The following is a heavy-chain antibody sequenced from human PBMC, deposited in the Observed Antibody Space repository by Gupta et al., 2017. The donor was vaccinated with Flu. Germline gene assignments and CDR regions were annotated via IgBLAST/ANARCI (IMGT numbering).Heavy chain of an antibody. J-gene: IGHJ4*02. D-gene: IGHD6-19*01. CDR3: ARAGYHSSGRYYFDY. V-gene: IGHV4-34*01. Sequence: QVQLQQWGAGLLKPSETLSLTCAVYGGSFSGYYWSWIRQPPGKGLEWIGEINHSGSTNYNPSLKSRVTISVDTSKNQFSLKLSSVTAADTAVYYCARAGYHSSGRYYFDYWGQGTLVTVSS. CDR2: INHSGST. CDR1: GGSFSGYY.